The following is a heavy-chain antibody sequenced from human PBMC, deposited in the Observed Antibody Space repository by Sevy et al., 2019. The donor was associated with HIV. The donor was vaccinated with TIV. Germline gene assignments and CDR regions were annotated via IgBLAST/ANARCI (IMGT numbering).Heavy chain of an antibody. D-gene: IGHD2-21*02. CDR1: GFIVNSNY. CDR2: TYSGGRT. CDR3: VRVLGRDSGYGMDV. V-gene: IGHV3-53*01. Sequence: GGSLRLSCAASGFIVNSNYMSWVRQAPGKGLEWVSLTYSGGRTYTADSVKGRFTISRDNSKNTLYLQMNSLRAEDTAVYYCVRVLGRDSGYGMDVWGQGTTVTVSS. J-gene: IGHJ6*02.